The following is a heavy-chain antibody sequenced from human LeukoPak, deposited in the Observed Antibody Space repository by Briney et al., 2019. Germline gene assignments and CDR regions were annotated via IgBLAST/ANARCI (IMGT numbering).Heavy chain of an antibody. CDR2: ISSSGSGGNT. Sequence: GGSLRLSCVASGVTLSNYAMSWARQAPGKGLEWVSGISSSGSGGNTYYADSVKGRFTISRDNSKNTHYLQMSSLRAEDTGIYYCAKGGHYSFFDYWGQGTLVTVSS. CDR1: GVTLSNYA. D-gene: IGHD4-11*01. J-gene: IGHJ4*02. V-gene: IGHV3-23*01. CDR3: AKGGHYSFFDY.